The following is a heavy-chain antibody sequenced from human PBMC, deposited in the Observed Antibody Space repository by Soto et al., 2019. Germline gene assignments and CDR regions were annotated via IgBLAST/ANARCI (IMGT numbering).Heavy chain of an antibody. D-gene: IGHD2-21*02. J-gene: IGHJ6*02. Sequence: EVQLVESGGGLVQPGGSLRLSCAASGFTFSSYWMHWVRQAPGKGLVWVSRINSDGSSTSYADSVKGRFTISRDNAKNTLYLQMNSLRAEDTAVYYCARDILTVVTPYYYYGMDVWGQGTTVTVSS. CDR2: INSDGSST. CDR3: ARDILTVVTPYYYYGMDV. V-gene: IGHV3-74*01. CDR1: GFTFSSYW.